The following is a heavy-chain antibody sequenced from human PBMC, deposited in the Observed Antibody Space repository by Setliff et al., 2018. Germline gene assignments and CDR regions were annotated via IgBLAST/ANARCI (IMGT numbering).Heavy chain of an antibody. CDR3: ARVSGFLYVDV. V-gene: IGHV4-61*09. D-gene: IGHD3-3*01. J-gene: IGHJ6*03. CDR2: IYTSWST. Sequence: PSETLSLTCNVSGGSISSRTYYWSWIRQPAGKGLEWIGHIYTSWSTNYNPSLKSRVTMSVDTTKNQFSLKLTSVTAADTAAYYCARVSGFLYVDVWGKGTTVTVSS. CDR1: GGSISSRTYY.